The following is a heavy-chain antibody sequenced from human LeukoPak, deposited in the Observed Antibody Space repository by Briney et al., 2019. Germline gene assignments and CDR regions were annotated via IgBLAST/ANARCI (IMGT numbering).Heavy chain of an antibody. CDR2: IYTTGST. CDR1: GGSISSGSYY. J-gene: IGHJ6*03. Sequence: SETLSLTCTVSGGSISSGSYYWSWIRQPAGKGLEWIGRIYTTGSTNYNPSLKSRVTISIDTSKNQFSLKLSSVTATDTAVYYCARRWNYGRNYYIDVWGNGATVSVSS. V-gene: IGHV4-61*02. CDR3: ARRWNYGRNYYIDV. D-gene: IGHD1-7*01.